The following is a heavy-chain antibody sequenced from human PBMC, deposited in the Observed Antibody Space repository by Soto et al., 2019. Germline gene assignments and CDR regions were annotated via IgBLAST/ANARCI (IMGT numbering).Heavy chain of an antibody. D-gene: IGHD3-3*01. J-gene: IGHJ6*02. Sequence: SETLSLTCTVSGGSISSGGYYWSWLRQHPGKGLEWIGFIYYSGSTYYNPSLKSRVTISVDTAKNQFSLKLSSVTAADMAVYYCARDSGYEFWSGYYPFYYGMDVWGQGTTVTVSS. CDR1: GGSISSGGYY. V-gene: IGHV4-31*03. CDR2: IYYSGST. CDR3: ARDSGYEFWSGYYPFYYGMDV.